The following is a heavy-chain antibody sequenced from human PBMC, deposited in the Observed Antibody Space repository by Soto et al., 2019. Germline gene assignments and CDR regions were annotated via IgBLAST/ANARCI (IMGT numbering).Heavy chain of an antibody. Sequence: ASVKVSCKASGYTFTSYYMHWVRQAPGQGLEWMGIINPSGGSTSYAQKFQGRVTMTRDTSTSTVYMELSSLRSEDTAVYYCARGCELKIAAAGRSPAYNWFDPWGQGTLVTVSS. D-gene: IGHD6-13*01. V-gene: IGHV1-46*01. CDR3: ARGCELKIAAAGRSPAYNWFDP. J-gene: IGHJ5*02. CDR1: GYTFTSYY. CDR2: INPSGGST.